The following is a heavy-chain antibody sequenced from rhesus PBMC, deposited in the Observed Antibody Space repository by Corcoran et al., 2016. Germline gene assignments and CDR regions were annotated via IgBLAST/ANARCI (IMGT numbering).Heavy chain of an antibody. Sequence: QLQLQESGPGLVKASETLSVTCAVSGGSISNNYRTWIRQAPGEGLEWICYIHGSGSCTKYNPSLKIRVTLSVDTSNNHRSLKLVSATAAETAVYYCAGPVDLTGSYYLDYWGQGVLVIVSS. CDR1: GGSISNNY. CDR3: AGPVDLTGSYYLDY. V-gene: IGHV4-169*01. J-gene: IGHJ4*01. D-gene: IGHD7-45*01. CDR2: IHGSGSCT.